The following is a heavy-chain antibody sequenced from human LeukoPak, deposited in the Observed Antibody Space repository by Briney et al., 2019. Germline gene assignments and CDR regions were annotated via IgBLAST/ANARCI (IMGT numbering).Heavy chain of an antibody. CDR3: AREDYGGTNFDQ. CDR2: LSKTGATI. Sequence: GGSLRLSCAASGFTLSDYFMIWVRQVPGKGLQWVAYLSKTGATIQYEDSVKGRFTISRDNAQNTLYLQMNSVRVDDTGMYFCAREDYGGTNFDQWGQGTPVTVSS. CDR1: GFTLSDYF. D-gene: IGHD4-23*01. V-gene: IGHV3-11*01. J-gene: IGHJ4*02.